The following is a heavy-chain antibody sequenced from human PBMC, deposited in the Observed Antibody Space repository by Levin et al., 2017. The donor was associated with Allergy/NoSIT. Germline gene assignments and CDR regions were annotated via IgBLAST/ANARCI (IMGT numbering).Heavy chain of an antibody. V-gene: IGHV1-69*02. CDR1: GGTFSSYT. Sequence: ASVKVSCKASGGTFSSYTISWVRQAPGQGLEWMGRIIPILGIANYAQKFQGRVTITADKSTSTAYMELSSLRSEDTAVYYCARVVTTVVTPDYFDYWGQGTLVTVSS. CDR2: IIPILGIA. J-gene: IGHJ4*02. CDR3: ARVVTTVVTPDYFDY. D-gene: IGHD4-23*01.